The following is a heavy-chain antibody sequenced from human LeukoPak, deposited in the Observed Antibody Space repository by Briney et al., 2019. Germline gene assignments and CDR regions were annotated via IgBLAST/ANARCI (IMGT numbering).Heavy chain of an antibody. CDR3: ASEQQLAPHEYYFDY. J-gene: IGHJ4*02. V-gene: IGHV1-2*02. Sequence: ASVKVSCKASGYTFTGYMHWVRQAPGQGLEWMGWINPNSGGTNYAQKFQGRVTMTRDTSISTAYMELSRLRTDDTAVYYCASEQQLAPHEYYFDYWGQGTLVTVSS. D-gene: IGHD6-13*01. CDR2: INPNSGGT. CDR1: GYTFTGY.